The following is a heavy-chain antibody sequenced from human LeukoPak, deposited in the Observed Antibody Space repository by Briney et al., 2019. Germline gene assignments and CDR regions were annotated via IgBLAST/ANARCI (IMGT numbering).Heavy chain of an antibody. Sequence: ASVKISCKASGYTFTSYYMQWVRQAPGQGLEWMGIINPSGGGTSYAQKFQGRVTMTRDMSTSTVYMELSSLRSEDTAVYYCARDGSRIVGTKCFDYWGQGTLVTVSS. CDR3: ARDGSRIVGTKCFDY. V-gene: IGHV1-46*01. CDR2: INPSGGGT. CDR1: GYTFTSYY. D-gene: IGHD1-26*01. J-gene: IGHJ4*02.